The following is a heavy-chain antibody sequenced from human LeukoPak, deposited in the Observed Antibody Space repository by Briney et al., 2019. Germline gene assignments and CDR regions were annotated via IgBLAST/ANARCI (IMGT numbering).Heavy chain of an antibody. CDR3: ARGPYASGSYFSGGYYYYMDV. D-gene: IGHD3-10*01. CDR2: IKAKAHGGTI. J-gene: IGHJ6*03. Sequence: GGTLRLSCAASGFTFINAWMAWVRQAPGKGLEWVGRIKAKAHGGTIEYAAPVKGRFTISRDDSKNTLYLQMNSLRAEDTAVYYCARGPYASGSYFSGGYYYYMDVWGKGTTVTISS. V-gene: IGHV3-15*01. CDR1: GFTFINAW.